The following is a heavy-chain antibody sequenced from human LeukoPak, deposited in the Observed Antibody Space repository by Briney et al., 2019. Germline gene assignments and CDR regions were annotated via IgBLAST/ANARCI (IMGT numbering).Heavy chain of an antibody. J-gene: IGHJ4*02. V-gene: IGHV3-23*01. D-gene: IGHD3-22*01. Sequence: GGSLRLSCAASGFTFSSYGMNWVRQAPGKGLEWISGISPSGGGTYYADFVKGRFTISRDDSKNTLYLQMNSLKIEDTAVYYCRSRDSRAYFDFDYWGQGTLVTVSS. CDR1: GFTFSSYG. CDR2: ISPSGGGT. CDR3: RSRDSRAYFDFDY.